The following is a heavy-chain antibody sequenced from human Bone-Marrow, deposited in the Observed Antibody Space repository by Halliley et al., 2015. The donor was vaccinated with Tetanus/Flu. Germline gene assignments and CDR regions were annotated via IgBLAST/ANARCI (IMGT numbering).Heavy chain of an antibody. CDR2: IKKDGTEK. J-gene: IGHJ4*02. CDR3: ARDPTNDN. Sequence: VQLVQSGGGLVQPGGSLRLSCAASGFTFSRYWMTWVRQAPGKGLEWVANIKKDGTEKYYVDSVKGRFTISRDNANNTLYLHMSSLRAEDTAIYYCARDPTNDNWGQGTLVTVSS. V-gene: IGHV3-7*03. CDR1: GFTFSRYW.